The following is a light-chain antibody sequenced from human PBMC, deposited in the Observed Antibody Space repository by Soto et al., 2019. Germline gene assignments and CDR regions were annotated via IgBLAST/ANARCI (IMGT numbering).Light chain of an antibody. CDR1: QSISTW. Sequence: DIQMTQSPSTLSASVGDRVTITCRASQSISTWLAWYQQKPGKAPNLLIYTASSLESGVPSRFSGSGSGTEFTLTISSLQPDDFATYYCQQYNNYSGTFGQGTKVEIK. V-gene: IGKV1-5*03. CDR2: TAS. J-gene: IGKJ1*01. CDR3: QQYNNYSGT.